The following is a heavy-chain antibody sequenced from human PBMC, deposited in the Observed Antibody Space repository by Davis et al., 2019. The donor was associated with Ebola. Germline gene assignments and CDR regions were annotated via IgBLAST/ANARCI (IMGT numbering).Heavy chain of an antibody. CDR3: ARSIVVPSGGWFDP. V-gene: IGHV4-30-2*01. J-gene: IGHJ5*02. Sequence: PSETLSLTCAVSGGSISSGGYSWSWIRQPPGKGLEWIGYIYHSGSTYYNPSLKSRVTISVDRSKNQFSLKLSSVTAADTAVYYCARSIVVPSGGWFDPWGQGTLVTVSS. D-gene: IGHD2-21*01. CDR1: GGSISSGGYS. CDR2: IYHSGST.